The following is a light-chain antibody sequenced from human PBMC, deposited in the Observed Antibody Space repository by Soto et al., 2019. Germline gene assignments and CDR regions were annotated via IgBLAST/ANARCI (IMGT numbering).Light chain of an antibody. J-gene: IGKJ3*01. CDR2: AAS. CDR1: QSISSY. V-gene: IGKV1-9*01. CDR3: QQLNSYPFT. Sequence: DIQMTQSPGALSASVGDRVTITVLASQSISSYLALYQQKPGKAPKLLIYAASTLQSGVPSRFSGSGSGTEFTLTISSLQPADFATYYCQQLNSYPFTLGPGTKVDIK.